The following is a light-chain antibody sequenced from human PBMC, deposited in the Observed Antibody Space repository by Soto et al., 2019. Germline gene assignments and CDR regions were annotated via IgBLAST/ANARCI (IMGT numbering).Light chain of an antibody. CDR2: DAF. Sequence: EIVLTQSPATLSLSPGERATLSCRASQSVSSYVAWYQQKPGQALRLVIYDAFHRAPGVPARFSGSGSGTDFTLTISRLESEDFAVYYCLERSNDVTFGGGTKVEI. J-gene: IGKJ4*01. CDR1: QSVSSY. V-gene: IGKV3-11*01. CDR3: LERSNDVT.